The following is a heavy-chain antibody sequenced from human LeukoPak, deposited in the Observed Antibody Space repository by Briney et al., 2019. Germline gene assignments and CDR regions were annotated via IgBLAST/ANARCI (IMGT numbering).Heavy chain of an antibody. CDR3: ARDIPYDIVLMVYGDAFDI. CDR2: INPNSGGT. Sequence: ASVKVSCKASGYSFTGYYMHWVRQAPGRGLEWMGWINPNSGGTSSAQKFQGRVTMTRDTSISTAYMELSRLRSDDTAVYYCARDIPYDIVLMVYGDAFDIWGQGTMVTVSS. V-gene: IGHV1-2*02. CDR1: GYSFTGYY. J-gene: IGHJ3*02. D-gene: IGHD2-8*01.